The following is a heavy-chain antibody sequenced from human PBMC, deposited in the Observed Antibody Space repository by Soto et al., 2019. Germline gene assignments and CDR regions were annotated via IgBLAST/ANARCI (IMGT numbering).Heavy chain of an antibody. J-gene: IGHJ6*02. CDR2: IYYSGST. CDR3: ARATPYYYYGMDV. V-gene: IGHV4-31*03. Sequence: QVQLQESGPGLGKPSQTLSLTCTFSGGSIISGGDYWSWFRQHPGKGLEWIGYIYYSGSTYYNPSLKSRVTLSVDTSKNHFSLKLSSVTAADTAVYYCARATPYYYYGMDVWGQGTTVTVSS. CDR1: GGSIISGGDY. D-gene: IGHD2-15*01.